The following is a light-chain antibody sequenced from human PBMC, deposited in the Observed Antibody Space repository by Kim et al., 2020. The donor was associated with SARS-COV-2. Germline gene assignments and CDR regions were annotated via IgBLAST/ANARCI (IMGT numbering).Light chain of an antibody. CDR1: GSDVGGYNY. CDR3: SSYAGSNNYV. V-gene: IGLV2-8*01. J-gene: IGLJ1*01. Sequence: QSALTQPPSASGSPGQSVTISCTGTGSDVGGYNYVSWYQQHPGKAPKLMIYEVSKRPSGVHDRFSGSKSGNTASLTVSGLQAEDEADYYCSSYAGSNNYVFGTGTKVTVL. CDR2: EVS.